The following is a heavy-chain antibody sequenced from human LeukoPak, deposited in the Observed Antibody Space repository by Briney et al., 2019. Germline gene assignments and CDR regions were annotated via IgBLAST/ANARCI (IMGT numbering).Heavy chain of an antibody. CDR3: ARVGGRYSPLGY. D-gene: IGHD3-16*02. V-gene: IGHV3-23*01. CDR2: ISGSGGST. Sequence: PGGSLRLSCAASGFTFSSYAMSWVRQAPGKELEWVSAISGSGGSTYYADSVKGRFTISRDNDKNSLFLQMTNLRAEDTAVYYCARVGGRYSPLGYWGQGTLVTVSS. CDR1: GFTFSSYA. J-gene: IGHJ4*02.